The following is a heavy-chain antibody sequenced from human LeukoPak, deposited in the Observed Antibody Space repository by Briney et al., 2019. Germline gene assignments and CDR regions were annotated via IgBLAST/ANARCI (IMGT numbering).Heavy chain of an antibody. Sequence: GASVKVSCKASGYTFTSYGISWVRQAPGQGLEWMGWISAYNGNTNYAQKLQGRDTMTTDTSTSTAYMELRSLRSDDTAVYYCARGPSDYYDSSGCLDYWGQGTLVTVSS. CDR1: GYTFTSYG. D-gene: IGHD3-22*01. CDR3: ARGPSDYYDSSGCLDY. V-gene: IGHV1-18*01. CDR2: ISAYNGNT. J-gene: IGHJ4*02.